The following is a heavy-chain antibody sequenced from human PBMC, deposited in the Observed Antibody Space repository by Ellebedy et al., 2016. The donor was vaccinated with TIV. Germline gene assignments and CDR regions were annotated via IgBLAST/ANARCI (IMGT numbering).Heavy chain of an antibody. CDR2: IHYSGST. D-gene: IGHD3-22*01. V-gene: IGHV4-30-4*01. Sequence: SETLSLTXTVSGGSISSSYYYWSWIRQPPGKGLEWIGYIHYSGSTYYNPSLRGRVLISLDTSKNQFSLKLTSVSAADTAVYYCAREKNSFDSSGYYMDQWGQGSLVIVSS. J-gene: IGHJ4*02. CDR3: AREKNSFDSSGYYMDQ. CDR1: GGSISSSYYY.